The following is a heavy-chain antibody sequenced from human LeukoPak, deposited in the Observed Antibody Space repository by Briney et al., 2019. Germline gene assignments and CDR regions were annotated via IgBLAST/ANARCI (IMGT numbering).Heavy chain of an antibody. Sequence: GGSLRLSCAASGFTFGGSAMHWVRQASGKGLEWVGRIRSKANSYATAYAASVKGRFTISRDDSKNTAYLQMNSLKTEDTAVYYCTRGVMAPLYYGMDVWGQGTTVTVSS. J-gene: IGHJ6*02. V-gene: IGHV3-73*01. CDR3: TRGVMAPLYYGMDV. CDR2: IRSKANSYAT. CDR1: GFTFGGSA. D-gene: IGHD3-16*01.